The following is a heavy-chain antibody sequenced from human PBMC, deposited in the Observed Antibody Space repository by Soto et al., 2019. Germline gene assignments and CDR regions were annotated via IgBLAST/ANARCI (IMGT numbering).Heavy chain of an antibody. Sequence: EVQLVESGGGVVQPGGSLRLSCAASGFTFSSYWMHWVRQAPGKGLEWVSRINSDGSSTSYADSVKGRFTISRDNAKNTLYLQMNSLRAEDTAVYYCVRTSLVVAAATREDYWGQGTLVTVSS. J-gene: IGHJ4*02. V-gene: IGHV3-74*01. D-gene: IGHD2-15*01. CDR3: VRTSLVVAAATREDY. CDR2: INSDGSST. CDR1: GFTFSSYW.